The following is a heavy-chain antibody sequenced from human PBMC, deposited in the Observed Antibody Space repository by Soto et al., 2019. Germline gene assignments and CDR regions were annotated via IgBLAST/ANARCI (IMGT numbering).Heavy chain of an antibody. J-gene: IGHJ2*01. CDR1: GFTFTIYS. CDR3: VRGGTDYGADGYFDP. Sequence: EVQLVQSGGGLVQPGGSLRLSCAASGFTFTIYSMNWVRQAPGKGLERVSYINSRSTTIYYADSVKGRFTISRDNAKNSLYLQMTGLRVEDTAVYYCVRGGTDYGADGYFDPWGRGALVTVSS. CDR2: INSRSTTI. V-gene: IGHV3-48*01. D-gene: IGHD4-17*01.